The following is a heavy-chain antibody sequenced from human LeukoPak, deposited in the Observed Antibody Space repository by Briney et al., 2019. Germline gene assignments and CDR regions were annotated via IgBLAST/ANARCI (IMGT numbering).Heavy chain of an antibody. CDR3: ARSRQASGLFSS. CDR1: GASISSFNY. V-gene: IGHV4-4*02. CDR2: IFHTGST. D-gene: IGHD3-10*01. J-gene: IGHJ5*02. Sequence: ASETLSLTCTVSGASISSFNYWSWVRQPPGKGLEWIGQIFHTGSTNYNPSLKSRVTISVDRPKNQFFLNVTSLTAADTAVYYCARSRQASGLFSSWGQGTLVVVSS.